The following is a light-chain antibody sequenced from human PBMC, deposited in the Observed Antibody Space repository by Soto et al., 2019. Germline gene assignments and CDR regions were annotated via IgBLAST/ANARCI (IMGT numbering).Light chain of an antibody. V-gene: IGKV1-39*01. CDR1: QSISSY. J-gene: IGKJ1*01. Sequence: DIQMTHSPSTLSASVGDRVTITFRSSQSISSYLNWYQQKPGKAPKLLIYAASSLQSGVPSRFSGSGSGTDFTLTISSLQPEDFATYYCQQSYSTPRTFGQGTKV. CDR3: QQSYSTPRT. CDR2: AAS.